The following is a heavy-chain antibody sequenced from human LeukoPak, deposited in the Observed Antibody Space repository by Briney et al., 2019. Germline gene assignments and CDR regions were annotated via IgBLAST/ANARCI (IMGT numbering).Heavy chain of an antibody. V-gene: IGHV3-7*01. CDR3: ARSDHGDYGGGYMDV. J-gene: IGHJ6*03. CDR1: GFTFSTYW. CDR2: IKEDGGVT. D-gene: IGHD4-17*01. Sequence: PGGSLRLSCAASGFTFSTYWMSWVRQAPGKGLEWVASIKEDGGVTYYVDSVKGRFTISRDNAKKSLYLQMNSLRAEDTAVYYCARSDHGDYGGGYMDVWGKGTAVTVSS.